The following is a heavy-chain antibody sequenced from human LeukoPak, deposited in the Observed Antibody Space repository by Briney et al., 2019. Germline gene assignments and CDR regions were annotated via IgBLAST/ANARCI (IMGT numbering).Heavy chain of an antibody. D-gene: IGHD2-2*01. J-gene: IGHJ6*02. V-gene: IGHV4-34*01. CDR3: ARGGYCSSTSCPYYGMDV. CDR1: GGSFSGYY. CDR2: INHSGST. Sequence: SETLSLTCAVYGGSFSGYYWSWIRQPPGKGLEWIWEINHSGSTNYNPSLKSRVTISVDTSKNQFSLKLSSVTAADTAVYYCARGGYCSSTSCPYYGMDVWGQGTTVTVSS.